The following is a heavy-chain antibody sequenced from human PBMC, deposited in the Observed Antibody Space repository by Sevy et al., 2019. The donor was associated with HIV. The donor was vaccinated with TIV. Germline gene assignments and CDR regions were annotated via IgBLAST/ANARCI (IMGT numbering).Heavy chain of an antibody. Sequence: ASVKVSCKASGYTFSAYYIHWVRQAPGQGLEWMGWIKPKSGGTNYVQKFQDRVIMTRDTSITTVYMELRRLTSADTAVYYCVRDVVGTNRPPFENLDYWGQGALVTVSS. J-gene: IGHJ4*02. CDR2: IKPKSGGT. CDR1: GYTFSAYY. CDR3: VRDVVGTNRPPFENLDY. D-gene: IGHD2-21*01. V-gene: IGHV1-2*02.